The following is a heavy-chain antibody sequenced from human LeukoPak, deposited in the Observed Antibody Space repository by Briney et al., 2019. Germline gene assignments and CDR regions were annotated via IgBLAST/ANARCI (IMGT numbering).Heavy chain of an antibody. J-gene: IGHJ6*02. V-gene: IGHV4-39*01. Sequence: PSETLSLTCTVSGGSISSSSYYWGWIRQPPGKGLEWIGSIYYSGSTYYNPSLKSRVTISADTSKNQFSLKLSSVTAADTAVYYCAGGMVRGVLKDYYYGMDVWGQGTTVTVSS. CDR1: GGSISSSSYY. CDR3: AGGMVRGVLKDYYYGMDV. D-gene: IGHD3-10*01. CDR2: IYYSGST.